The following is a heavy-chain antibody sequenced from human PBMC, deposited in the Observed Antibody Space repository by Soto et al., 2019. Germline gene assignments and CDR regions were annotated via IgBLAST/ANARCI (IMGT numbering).Heavy chain of an antibody. Sequence: SETLSLTCTVSGSSINSSGYYWGWIRQPPGKGLEWIGSMFYGVSTYYNPSLKSRVTVSVDTSKNQFSLNLRSVTAADTAVYYCAILPSRHLVDYWGHGTQVTVP. D-gene: IGHD3-3*02. J-gene: IGHJ4*01. CDR3: AILPSRHLVDY. CDR2: MFYGVST. V-gene: IGHV4-39*01. CDR1: GSSINSSGYY.